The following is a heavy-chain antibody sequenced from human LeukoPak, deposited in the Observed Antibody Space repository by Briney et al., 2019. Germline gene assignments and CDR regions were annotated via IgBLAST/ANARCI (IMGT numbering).Heavy chain of an antibody. V-gene: IGHV3-53*01. Sequence: PGGSLRLSCAASGFTVSNNYMSWVRQAPGKGLEWVSVIYIGGNTYYADSVKGRFTISRDNSQNTLYLQMNSLRAEDTAVYYCATKGVYSSTWYYFDYWGQGTLVIVSS. CDR2: IYIGGNT. D-gene: IGHD6-13*01. CDR1: GFTVSNNY. J-gene: IGHJ4*02. CDR3: ATKGVYSSTWYYFDY.